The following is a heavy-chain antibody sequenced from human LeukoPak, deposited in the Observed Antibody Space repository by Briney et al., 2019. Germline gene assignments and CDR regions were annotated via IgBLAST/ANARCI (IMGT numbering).Heavy chain of an antibody. J-gene: IGHJ3*02. Sequence: PSEPLSLTCAVSGYSIRRGYYWGWIRQPPGTGLDWIGSIYHSWSIFYNPSLKSRVTTSVDTSKNQFSLKLSSVTAADTAVYYCARQGRVDCSSTSCPYAFDIWGQGTMVTVSS. CDR3: ARQGRVDCSSTSCPYAFDI. D-gene: IGHD2-2*01. CDR2: IYHSWSI. CDR1: GYSIRRGYY. V-gene: IGHV4-38-2*01.